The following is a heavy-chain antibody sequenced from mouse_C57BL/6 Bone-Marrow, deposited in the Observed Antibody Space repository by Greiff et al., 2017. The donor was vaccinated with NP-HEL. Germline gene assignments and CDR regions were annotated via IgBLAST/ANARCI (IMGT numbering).Heavy chain of an antibody. J-gene: IGHJ2*01. V-gene: IGHV1-55*01. CDR1: GYTFTSYW. CDR3: ARSGHYSNGY. CDR2: IYPGSGST. Sequence: QVQLKQSGAELVKPGASVKMSCKASGYTFTSYWITWVKQRPGQGLEWIGDIYPGSGSTNYNEKFKSKATLTVDTSSSTAYMQLSSLTSEDSAVYYCARSGHYSNGYWGQGTTLTVSS. D-gene: IGHD2-5*01.